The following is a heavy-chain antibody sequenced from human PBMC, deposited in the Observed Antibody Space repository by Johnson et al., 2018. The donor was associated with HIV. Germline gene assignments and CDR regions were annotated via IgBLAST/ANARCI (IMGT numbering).Heavy chain of an antibody. V-gene: IGHV3-30*04. CDR1: GFTFSSYA. CDR2: ISYDGTNK. CDR3: TTDLGSWSAFDI. D-gene: IGHD6-13*01. J-gene: IGHJ3*02. Sequence: QVQLVESGGGVVQPGRSLRLSCAASGFTFSSYAMHWVRQAPGKGLEWVAVISYDGTNKYSADSVTGRFTISRDNSKNTLYLQMNSLRAEDTAVYYCTTDLGSWSAFDIWGQGTMVTVSS.